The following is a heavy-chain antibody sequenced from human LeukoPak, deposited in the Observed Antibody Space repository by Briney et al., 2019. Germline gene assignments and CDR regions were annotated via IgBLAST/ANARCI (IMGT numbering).Heavy chain of an antibody. CDR2: ITPNADRT. Sequence: GGSLRLSCAASGFTFGSYGMSWVRQAPGKGLEWVSFITPNADRTSYADSVKGRFTISRDNSKNTLYLQMNSLRAEDTAVYYCAKLARGYGMDVWGQGTTVTVSS. CDR1: GFTFGSYG. J-gene: IGHJ6*02. CDR3: AKLARGYGMDV. V-gene: IGHV3-23*01.